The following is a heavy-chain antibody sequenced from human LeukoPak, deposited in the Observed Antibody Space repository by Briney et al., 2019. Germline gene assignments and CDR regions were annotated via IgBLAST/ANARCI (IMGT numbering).Heavy chain of an antibody. CDR2: ISWNSGSI. V-gene: IGHV3-9*01. J-gene: IGHJ4*02. CDR3: ATQSY. CDR1: GFTLDGYA. Sequence: GGSLRLSCAASGFTLDGYAMHWIRQVPGKGLEWVSGISWNSGSIGYADSVKGRFTISRDNAKNSLYLQMNSLRAEDTALYYCATQSYWGQGTLVTVSS.